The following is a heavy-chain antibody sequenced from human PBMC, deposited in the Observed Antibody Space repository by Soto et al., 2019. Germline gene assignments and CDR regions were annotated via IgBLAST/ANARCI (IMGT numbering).Heavy chain of an antibody. CDR1: GFTFSMSA. Sequence: EVQLLESGGGLVQPGGSLRLSCAASGFTFSMSAMSWVRQAPGKGLEWVSTTGLNGRTTYYADSVKGRFTVSRDNSKNTLHLQMNSLRAEDTAVYSCATVHSTSRSFDYWGQGTLVTVSS. J-gene: IGHJ4*02. V-gene: IGHV3-23*01. D-gene: IGHD2-2*01. CDR2: TGLNGRTT. CDR3: ATVHSTSRSFDY.